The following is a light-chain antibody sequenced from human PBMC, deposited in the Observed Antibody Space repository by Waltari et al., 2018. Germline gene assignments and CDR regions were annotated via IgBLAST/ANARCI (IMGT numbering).Light chain of an antibody. V-gene: IGLV2-11*01. CDR3: CSYAGGDTVV. CDR1: SSDVGGYKY. J-gene: IGLJ2*01. Sequence: QSALTQPRSVSGSPGQSVTISCTGTSSDVGGYKYVSWYQQHPGKAPKLMISDVTERPAGVPDRCSGAKSGNTASLTISGLQAEDEGEYYCCSYAGGDTVVFGGGTKLTVL. CDR2: DVT.